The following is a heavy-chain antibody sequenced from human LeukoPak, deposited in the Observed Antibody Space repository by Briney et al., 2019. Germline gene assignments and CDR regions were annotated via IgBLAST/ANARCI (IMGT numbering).Heavy chain of an antibody. V-gene: IGHV4-39*07. D-gene: IGHD3-16*01. CDR1: GGSISSSSYY. J-gene: IGHJ4*02. Sequence: SETLSLTCTVSGGSISSSSYYWGCIRQPPGKGLEWIGSIYYSGSTNYNPSLKSRVTISVDTSKNQFSLKLSSVTAADTAVYYCARGGEVMNPEPRFDYWGQGTLVTVSS. CDR2: IYYSGST. CDR3: ARGGEVMNPEPRFDY.